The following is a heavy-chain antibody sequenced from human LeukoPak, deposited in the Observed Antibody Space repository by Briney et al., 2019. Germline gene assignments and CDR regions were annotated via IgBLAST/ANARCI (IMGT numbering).Heavy chain of an antibody. CDR3: ARDEVTGNYFDY. Sequence: SGTLSLTCTVSGGSISSYYWGWIRQPPGKGLEWIGYIYYSGSTNYNPSLKSRVTISVDTSKNQFSLKLSSVTAADTAVYYCARDEVTGNYFDYWGQGTLVTVSS. CDR2: IYYSGST. V-gene: IGHV4-59*01. J-gene: IGHJ4*02. CDR1: GGSISSYY.